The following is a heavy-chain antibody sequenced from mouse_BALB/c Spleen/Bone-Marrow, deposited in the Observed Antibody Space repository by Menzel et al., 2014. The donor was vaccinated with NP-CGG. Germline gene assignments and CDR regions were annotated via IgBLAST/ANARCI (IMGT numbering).Heavy chain of an antibody. V-gene: IGHV14-1*02. J-gene: IGHJ2*01. D-gene: IGHD2-14*01. CDR2: IDPENGNT. CDR3: VAYYRYEYYFDY. Sequence: VQLHQSGAELVRPGALVKLSCKASGFNIKDYYMHWVKQRPEQGLEWIGWIDPENGNTIYDPKFQGKASITADTSSNTAYLQLSSLTSEDTAVYYCVAYYRYEYYFDYWGQGTTLTVSS. CDR1: GFNIKDYY.